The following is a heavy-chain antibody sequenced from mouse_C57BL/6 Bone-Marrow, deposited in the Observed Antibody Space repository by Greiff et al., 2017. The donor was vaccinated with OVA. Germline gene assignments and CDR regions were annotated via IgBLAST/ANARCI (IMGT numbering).Heavy chain of an antibody. Sequence: QVQLQQPGAELVKPGASVKMSCKASGYTFTSYWITWVKQRPGQGLEWIGDIYPGSGSTNYNEKFKSKATLTVDTSSSTAYMQLSSLTSEDSAVDYCARSYGNYRYCDVWGTGTTVTVSS. D-gene: IGHD2-1*01. J-gene: IGHJ1*03. CDR3: ARSYGNYRYCDV. CDR1: GYTFTSYW. V-gene: IGHV1-55*01. CDR2: IYPGSGST.